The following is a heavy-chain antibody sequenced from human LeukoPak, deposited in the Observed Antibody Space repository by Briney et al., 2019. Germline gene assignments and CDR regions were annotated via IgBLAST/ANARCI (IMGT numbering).Heavy chain of an antibody. CDR2: FYYRGIT. Sequence: SETLSLTYTVSGYSISSGYYWGWIRQPPGKGLEWVGNFYYRGITSYNPSLKSRVTISVDTSKNQFSLKVTSVTVADTAVYYCATGDYGSFDYWGQGTLVTVS. V-gene: IGHV4-38-2*02. CDR3: ATGDYGSFDY. D-gene: IGHD4-17*01. CDR1: GYSISSGYY. J-gene: IGHJ4*02.